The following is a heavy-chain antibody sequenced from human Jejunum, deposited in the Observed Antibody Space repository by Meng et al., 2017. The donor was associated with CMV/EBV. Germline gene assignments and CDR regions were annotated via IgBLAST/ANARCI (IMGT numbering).Heavy chain of an antibody. CDR3: ARVRGYGSDY. CDR2: ISSNGGST. J-gene: IGHJ4*02. Sequence: GQLVESGGGLVQPGGSRRLSCAASGFTFSSYVMHWVRQAPGKGLEYVSGISSNGGSTYYANSVKDRFIISRDNSKNIVYLQMGSLRAEDMAVNYCARVRGYGSDYWGQGTLVTVSS. CDR1: GFTFSSYV. D-gene: IGHD5-12*01. V-gene: IGHV3-64*01.